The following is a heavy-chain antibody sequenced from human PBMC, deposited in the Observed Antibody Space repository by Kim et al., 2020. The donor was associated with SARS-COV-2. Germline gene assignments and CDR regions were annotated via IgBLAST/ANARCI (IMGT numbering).Heavy chain of an antibody. J-gene: IGHJ4*02. D-gene: IGHD5-12*01. V-gene: IGHV3-23*01. CDR3: AKEGGYDSGAFDY. Sequence: YNPDSLKVRFTSSRHNSKNTLYLQMNNLKPEDRAVYYCAKEGGYDSGAFDYWGQGILVTVSS.